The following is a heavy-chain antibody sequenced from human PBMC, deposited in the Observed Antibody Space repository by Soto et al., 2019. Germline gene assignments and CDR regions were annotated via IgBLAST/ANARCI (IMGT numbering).Heavy chain of an antibody. J-gene: IGHJ4*02. CDR3: ARAQGDYFDY. CDR2: IFYSGST. CDR1: GGSISSGGYY. Sequence: QVQLQESGPGLVKPSQTLSLTCTVSGGSISSGGYYWSWIRQHPGKGLEWIGYIFYSGSTYYNPSLKSRVNISVDTSKTHFSLKLSSVTAADPAVYYCARAQGDYFDYWGQGTLVTVSS. V-gene: IGHV4-31*03.